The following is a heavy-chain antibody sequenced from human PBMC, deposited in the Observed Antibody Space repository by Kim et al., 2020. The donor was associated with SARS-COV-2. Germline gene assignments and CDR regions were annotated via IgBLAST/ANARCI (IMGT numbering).Heavy chain of an antibody. CDR2: VSYDGNNK. J-gene: IGHJ4*02. D-gene: IGHD7-27*01. V-gene: IGHV3-30-3*01. CDR3: AREVTGDRNY. CDR1: GFTFRSYA. Sequence: GGSLRLSCAASGFTFRSYAMHWVRQAPGKGLEWVAMVSYDGNNKDYGDSVKGRFTISRDNSKNTLFLQVNSLRVEDTAVYYCAREVTGDRNYWGQGTRVTVSS.